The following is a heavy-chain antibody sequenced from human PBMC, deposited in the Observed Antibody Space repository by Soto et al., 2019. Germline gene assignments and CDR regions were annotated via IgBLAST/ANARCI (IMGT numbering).Heavy chain of an antibody. Sequence: QFQLAQSGAEVKKPGASVTVSCKASGYTFSSYGISWVRQAPGQGLEWVGWVSVHNGYTKYATELQGRVTMTTDTSTSTAYMELRSLRSDDSAVYYGASLEHNFGRHDYCGQGTLVTVTS. CDR3: ASLEHNFGRHDY. V-gene: IGHV1-18*01. J-gene: IGHJ4*02. CDR2: VSVHNGYT. CDR1: GYTFSSYG. D-gene: IGHD1-1*01.